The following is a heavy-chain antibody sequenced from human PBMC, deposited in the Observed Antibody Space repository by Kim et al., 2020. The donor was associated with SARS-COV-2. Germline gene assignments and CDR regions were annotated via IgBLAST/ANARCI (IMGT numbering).Heavy chain of an antibody. Sequence: GGSLRLSCAASGFTFSSYDMHWVRQATGKGLEWVSAIGTAGDTYYPGSVKGRFTISRENAKNSLYLQMNSLRAGDTAVYYCARGPYSSSWYNSYYYYGMDGWGQGTTVTVSS. J-gene: IGHJ6*02. CDR2: IGTAGDT. D-gene: IGHD6-13*01. V-gene: IGHV3-13*01. CDR1: GFTFSSYD. CDR3: ARGPYSSSWYNSYYYYGMDG.